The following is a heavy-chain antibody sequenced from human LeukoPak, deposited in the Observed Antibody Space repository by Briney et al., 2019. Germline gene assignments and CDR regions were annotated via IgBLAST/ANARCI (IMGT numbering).Heavy chain of an antibody. CDR2: ISAYNGNT. CDR1: GYTFTNYG. CDR3: AREEDRGDISHGY. J-gene: IGHJ4*02. Sequence: ASVNVSCKASGYTFTNYGITWVRQAPGQGLEGMGWISAYNGNTNYAQKLQGRVTMTTDTSTSTAYMELRSLRSDDTGVYYCAREEDRGDISHGYWGEGTLVTVSS. D-gene: IGHD5-12*01. V-gene: IGHV1-18*01.